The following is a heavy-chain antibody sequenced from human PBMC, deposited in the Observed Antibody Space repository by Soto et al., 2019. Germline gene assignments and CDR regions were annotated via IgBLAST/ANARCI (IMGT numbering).Heavy chain of an antibody. CDR2: IYHSGRA. D-gene: IGHD2-21*02. J-gene: IGHJ4*02. Sequence: QVQLQESGPGLVKPSGTLSLTCAVSGASISSDKWWSWVRQPPGKGLEWIGEIYHSGRANCNPSLKSRVTISVEKSKNQFSLELSSMTAADTAVYYCARGGDWKFDYWGQGSLVTVSS. CDR3: ARGGDWKFDY. V-gene: IGHV4-4*02. CDR1: GASISSDKW.